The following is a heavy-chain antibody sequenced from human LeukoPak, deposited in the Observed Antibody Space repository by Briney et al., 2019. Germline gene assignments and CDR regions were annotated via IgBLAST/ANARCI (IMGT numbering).Heavy chain of an antibody. CDR2: ISYDGSNK. J-gene: IGHJ4*02. D-gene: IGHD6-19*01. V-gene: IGHV3-30*04. CDR3: ARAIAVAGYFDY. CDR1: GFTFSSYA. Sequence: GRSLRLSCAASGFTFSSYAMLWVRQAPGKGLEWVVVISYDGSNKYYADSVKGRFTISRDNSKNTLYLQMNSLRAEDTAVYYCARAIAVAGYFDYLGQGTLVTVSS.